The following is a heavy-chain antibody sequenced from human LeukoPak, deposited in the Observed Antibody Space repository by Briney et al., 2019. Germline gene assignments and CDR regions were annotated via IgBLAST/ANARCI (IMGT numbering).Heavy chain of an antibody. CDR1: GFTFSSYS. CDR3: TTVGGRPYYYYMDV. J-gene: IGHJ6*03. CDR2: ISSSSSYI. D-gene: IGHD3-10*01. V-gene: IGHV3-21*01. Sequence: PGGSLRLSCAASGFTFSSYSMNWVRQAPGKGLEWVSSISSSSSYIYYADSVKGRFTISRDNAKNSLYLQMNSLRAEDTAVYYCTTVGGRPYYYYMDVWGKGTTVTVSS.